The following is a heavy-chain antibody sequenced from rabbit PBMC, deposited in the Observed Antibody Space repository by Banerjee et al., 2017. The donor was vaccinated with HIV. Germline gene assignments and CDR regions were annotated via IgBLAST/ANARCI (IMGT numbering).Heavy chain of an antibody. J-gene: IGHJ6*01. D-gene: IGHD1-1*01. Sequence: QSLEESGGDLVKPGASLTLTCTASGFSFSSNYYMCWVRQAPGKGLEWIACIYGGSSGSTLYASWAQGRFTISKTSSTTVTLQMTSLTAADTATYFCANAIYTTTNYAFDLWGPGTLVTVS. CDR3: ANAIYTTTNYAFDL. V-gene: IGHV1S40*01. CDR1: GFSFSSNYY. CDR2: IYGGSSGST.